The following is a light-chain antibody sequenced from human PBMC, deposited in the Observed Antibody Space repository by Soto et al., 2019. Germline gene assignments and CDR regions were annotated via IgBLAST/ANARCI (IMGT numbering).Light chain of an antibody. Sequence: QSALTQPASVSGSPGQSITISCAGTRDDIGAYDSVSWYQQHPGNAPKLLVYEVTNRPSGVSDRFSGSKSGNTASLTISGPQAEDEADYYGNSYTNSSAVVFGGGTKVTV. J-gene: IGLJ2*01. CDR3: NSYTNSSAVV. CDR2: EVT. CDR1: RDDIGAYDS. V-gene: IGLV2-14*01.